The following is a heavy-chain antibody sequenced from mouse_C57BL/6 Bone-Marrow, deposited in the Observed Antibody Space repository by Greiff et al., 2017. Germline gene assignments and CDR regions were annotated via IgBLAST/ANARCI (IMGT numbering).Heavy chain of an antibody. J-gene: IGHJ4*01. Sequence: EVQLVESGGGLVKPGGSLKLSCAASGFTFSDYGMHWVRQAPEKGLEWVAYISSGSSTIYYADTVKGRFTISRDNAKNTLFLQMTSLRSEDTAMYYCARRDDYDGDYYAMDYWGQGTSVTVSS. D-gene: IGHD2-4*01. CDR3: ARRDDYDGDYYAMDY. CDR2: ISSGSSTI. V-gene: IGHV5-17*01. CDR1: GFTFSDYG.